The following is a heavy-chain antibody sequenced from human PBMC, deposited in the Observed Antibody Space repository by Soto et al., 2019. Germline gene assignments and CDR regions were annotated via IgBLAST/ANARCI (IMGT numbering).Heavy chain of an antibody. V-gene: IGHV3-30-3*01. CDR3: ARNRDYDILTGYQSNWFDP. CDR2: ISYDGSNK. J-gene: IGHJ5*02. CDR1: GFTFSSYA. D-gene: IGHD3-9*01. Sequence: GGSLRLSCAASGFTFSSYAMHWVRQAPGKGLEWVAVISYDGSNKYYADSVKGRFTISRDNSKNTLYLQMNSLRAEDTAVYYCARNRDYDILTGYQSNWFDPWGQGTLVTVSS.